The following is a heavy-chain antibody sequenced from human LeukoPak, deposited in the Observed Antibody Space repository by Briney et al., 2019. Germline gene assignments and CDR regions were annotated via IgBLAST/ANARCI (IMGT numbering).Heavy chain of an antibody. J-gene: IGHJ4*02. D-gene: IGHD6-13*01. V-gene: IGHV3-30*03. Sequence: GRSLRLSCAASGFTFSSYGMHWVRQAPGKRLEWVAVISYDGSNKYYADSVKGRFTISRDNSKNTLYLQMNSLRAEDTAVYYCATSKGHSSSYEGLFDYWGQGTLVTVSS. CDR2: ISYDGSNK. CDR3: ATSKGHSSSYEGLFDY. CDR1: GFTFSSYG.